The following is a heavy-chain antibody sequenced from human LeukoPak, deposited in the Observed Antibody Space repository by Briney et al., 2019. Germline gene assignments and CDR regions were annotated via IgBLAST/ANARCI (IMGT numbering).Heavy chain of an antibody. Sequence: SVKVSCKASGGTFSKYAISWVRQAPGQGLEWMGGITPTYGLVHYAQKFQGRVTLTTDTSAGTADLEMNSLTFEDTAVYYCATGTNGLYGSNRFQGYFDDWGQGTLVTVLS. J-gene: IGHJ4*02. V-gene: IGHV1-69*10. CDR3: ATGTNGLYGSNRFQGYFDD. CDR2: ITPTYGLV. D-gene: IGHD6-13*01. CDR1: GGTFSKYA.